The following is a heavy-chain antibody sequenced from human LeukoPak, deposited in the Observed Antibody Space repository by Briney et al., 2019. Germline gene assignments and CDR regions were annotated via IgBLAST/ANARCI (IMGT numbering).Heavy chain of an antibody. CDR2: ICGTSGST. D-gene: IGHD2-15*01. CDR3: AKGTGGSCYSALGY. CDR1: GFTFSSYA. V-gene: IGHV3-23*01. J-gene: IGHJ4*02. Sequence: GGSLRLSCAASGFTFSSYAMNWVRQSPGKGLEWVSTICGTSGSTYYADSVKGRFTISRDDSKNTLYLQVNSLRAEDTAVYYCAKGTGGSCYSALGYWGQGTLVTVSS.